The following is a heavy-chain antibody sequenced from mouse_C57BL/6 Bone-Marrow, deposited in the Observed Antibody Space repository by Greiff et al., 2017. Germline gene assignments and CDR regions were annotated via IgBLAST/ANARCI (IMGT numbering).Heavy chain of an antibody. V-gene: IGHV1-69*01. CDR2: IDPSDSYT. Sequence: QVQLQQPGAELVMPGASVKLSCKASGYTFTSYWMHWVKQRPGQGLEWIGEIDPSDSYTNYNQKFKGKSTLTVDKSSSTAYMHRSSLASEDSAVYDGARKGVCDDDGGCAYWGQGTLVTVAA. D-gene: IGHD2-4*01. CDR3: ARKGVCDDDGGCAY. J-gene: IGHJ3*01. CDR1: GYTFTSYW.